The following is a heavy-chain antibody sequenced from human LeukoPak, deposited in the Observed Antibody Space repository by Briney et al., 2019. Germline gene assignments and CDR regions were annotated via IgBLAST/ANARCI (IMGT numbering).Heavy chain of an antibody. D-gene: IGHD5-12*01. CDR1: GGSISSGGYY. CDR3: ARLGYSGYQDPYYFDY. V-gene: IGHV4-31*03. CDR2: IYYSGST. Sequence: PSETLSLTCTVSGGSISSGGYYWRWIRKHPGKGLEWIGYIYYSGSTYYNPSLKSRVTISVDTSKNQFSLKLSSVTAADTAVYYCARLGYSGYQDPYYFDYWGQGTLVTVSS. J-gene: IGHJ4*02.